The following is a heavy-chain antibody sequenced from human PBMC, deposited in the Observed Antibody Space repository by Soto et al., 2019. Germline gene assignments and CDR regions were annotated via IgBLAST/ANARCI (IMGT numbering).Heavy chain of an antibody. J-gene: IGHJ4*02. CDR3: ARLDTVTTVTFDY. Sequence: ETLSLTCTVSGGSISSSSSYWGWIRQPPGKGLEWIGSINYSGNTYYNPSLKSRVTISVDTSKNQFSLKLSSVTAADTAVYYCARLDTVTTVTFDYWGQGTLVTVSS. CDR2: INYSGNT. D-gene: IGHD4-17*01. CDR1: GGSISSSSSY. V-gene: IGHV4-39*01.